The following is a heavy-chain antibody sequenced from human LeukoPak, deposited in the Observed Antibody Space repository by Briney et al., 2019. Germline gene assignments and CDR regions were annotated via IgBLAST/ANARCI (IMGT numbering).Heavy chain of an antibody. D-gene: IGHD3-16*01. V-gene: IGHV3-48*02. CDR2: ISSTSSTI. J-gene: IGHJ4*02. CDR1: GLTFCRYS. Sequence: GRSLSPSCAASGLTFCRYSMNWVRQAPGEGLEWVSYISSTSSTINYADSVKGRFTISRDNAKNALYLQMNSLRDEDTAVYYCARDRRGNWGQGTLVTVSS. CDR3: ARDRRGN.